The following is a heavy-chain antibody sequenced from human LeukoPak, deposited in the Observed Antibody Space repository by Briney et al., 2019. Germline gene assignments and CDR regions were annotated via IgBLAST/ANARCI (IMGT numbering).Heavy chain of an antibody. V-gene: IGHV3-20*04. CDR1: GFTFDDYG. CDR2: INWNGGST. D-gene: IGHD1-26*01. J-gene: IGHJ3*01. Sequence: PGGSLRLSCAASGFTFDDYGMSWVRQAPGKGLEWVSGINWNGGSTGYADSVKGRFTISRDNAKNSLYLQMNSLRAEDTALYYCARYERRGVGSTIEGFVFWGQGTMVTVSS. CDR3: ARYERRGVGSTIEGFVF.